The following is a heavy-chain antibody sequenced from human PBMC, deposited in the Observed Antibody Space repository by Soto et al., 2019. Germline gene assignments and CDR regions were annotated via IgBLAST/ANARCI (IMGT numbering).Heavy chain of an antibody. CDR3: VKDREWESYYYYYGMDV. J-gene: IGHJ6*02. V-gene: IGHV3-64D*06. D-gene: IGHD1-26*01. CDR2: ISSNGGST. CDR1: GFTFSSYA. Sequence: PGGSLRLSCSASGFTFSSYAMHWVRQAPGKGLEYVSAISSNGGSTYYADSVKGRFTISRDNSKNTLSLQMSRLRAEDTAVYYCVKDREWESYYYYYGMDVWGQGTTVTVSS.